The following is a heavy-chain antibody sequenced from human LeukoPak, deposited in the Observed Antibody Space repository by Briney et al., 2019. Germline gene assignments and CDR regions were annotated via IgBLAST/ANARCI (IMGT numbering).Heavy chain of an antibody. V-gene: IGHV3-30*18. CDR1: GFTFSSYG. D-gene: IGHD2-15*01. CDR2: ISYDGSNK. J-gene: IGHJ4*02. Sequence: GGSLRLSCAASGFTFSSYGMHWVRQAPGKGLEWVAVISYDGSNKYYADSVKGRFTISRDNSKNTLYLQMNSLRAEDTAVYYCAKDVDLGYCSGGSCWGYYFDYWGQGTLVTVSS. CDR3: AKDVDLGYCSGGSCWGYYFDY.